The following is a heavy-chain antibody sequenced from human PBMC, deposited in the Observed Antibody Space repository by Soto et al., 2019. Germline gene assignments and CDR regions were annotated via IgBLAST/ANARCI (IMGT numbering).Heavy chain of an antibody. CDR3: ATMGTPATGLYYFDY. J-gene: IGHJ4*02. CDR2: ISYSGSA. CDR1: GVSISSGNYY. D-gene: IGHD2-15*01. V-gene: IGHV4-30-4*01. Sequence: SETLSLTCTVSGVSISSGNYYWSWIRQPPGKGLEWIGFISYSGSAYYNPSLKSRVTISVDTSKNQFSLNLSFVTAADTAVYYCATMGTPATGLYYFDYWGQGTLVTVSS.